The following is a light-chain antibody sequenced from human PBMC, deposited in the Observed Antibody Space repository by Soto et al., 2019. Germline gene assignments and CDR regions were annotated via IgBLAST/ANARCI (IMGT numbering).Light chain of an antibody. CDR3: QQYSSSPRT. V-gene: IGKV3-20*01. CDR2: GAS. CDR1: QSVRSSH. Sequence: EVVLPQSPGTLSLSPGERATLSCRASQSVRSSHLAWYQQMPGQAPRLLIYGASNRATGIPDRFSGSGSGTDFSLTISRLEPEDFAVYHCQQYSSSPRTFGQGTRLEI. J-gene: IGKJ5*01.